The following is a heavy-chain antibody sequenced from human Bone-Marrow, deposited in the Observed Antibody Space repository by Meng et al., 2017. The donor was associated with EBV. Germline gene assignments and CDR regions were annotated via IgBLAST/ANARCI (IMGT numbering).Heavy chain of an antibody. Sequence: SRPGPVKPSAPLSLSCTVSGASASAGTYHWSWIRQPPGKELEWIGYTYDGCTTIYTPSLKSRVTILVDASKNQFSLKLSSVTTADTAVYYCAKSRSSTPGVVDYWGQGTLVTVSS. D-gene: IGHD3-10*01. V-gene: IGHV4-61*01. CDR3: AKSRSSTPGVVDY. CDR1: GASASAGTYH. CDR2: TYDGCTT. J-gene: IGHJ4*02.